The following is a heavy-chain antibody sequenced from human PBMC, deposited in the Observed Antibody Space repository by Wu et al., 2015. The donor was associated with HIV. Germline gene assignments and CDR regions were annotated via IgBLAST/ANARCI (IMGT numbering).Heavy chain of an antibody. D-gene: IGHD2-2*01. CDR2: MNLYSGNS. V-gene: IGHV1-8*01. Sequence: QVQVVQSGAEVTKPGASVKVSCKSSGSSFTAYDINWVRQAAGHGLEWMGWMNLYSGNSGSAQKFQGRVTMTRNTSISTAYMELSSLRSDDTAVYYCTSVRRVPTYYYYGVDVWGQGTTVIVSS. J-gene: IGHJ6*02. CDR3: TSVRRVPTYYYYGVDV. CDR1: GSSFTAYD.